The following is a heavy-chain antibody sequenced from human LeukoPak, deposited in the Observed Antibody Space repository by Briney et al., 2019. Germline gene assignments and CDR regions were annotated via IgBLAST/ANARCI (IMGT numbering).Heavy chain of an antibody. V-gene: IGHV4-31*03. D-gene: IGHD5-24*01. Sequence: PSETLSLTCTVSGGSISSGGYYWSWIRQHPGKGLEWIGYIYYSGSTYYNPSLKSRVTISVDTSKNQFSLKLSSVTAADTAVYYCARLEMATMRGAFDIWGQGTMVTVSS. CDR3: ARLEMATMRGAFDI. CDR2: IYYSGST. CDR1: GGSISSGGYY. J-gene: IGHJ3*02.